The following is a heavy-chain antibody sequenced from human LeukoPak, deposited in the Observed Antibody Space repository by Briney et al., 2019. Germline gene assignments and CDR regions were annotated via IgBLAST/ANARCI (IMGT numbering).Heavy chain of an antibody. Sequence: GGSLRLSCAASGFTFSSYAMSWVRQAPGKGLEWVSAISGSGGSTYYADSVKGRFTISRDNSKNTLYLQMNSLRAEDTAVYYCAKDLIVVVITGDDAFDIWGQGTMVTVSS. V-gene: IGHV3-23*01. J-gene: IGHJ3*02. D-gene: IGHD3-22*01. CDR3: AKDLIVVVITGDDAFDI. CDR1: GFTFSSYA. CDR2: ISGSGGST.